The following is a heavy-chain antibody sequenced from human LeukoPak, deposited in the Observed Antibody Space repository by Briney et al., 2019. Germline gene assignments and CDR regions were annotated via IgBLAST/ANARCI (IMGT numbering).Heavy chain of an antibody. V-gene: IGHV4-34*01. D-gene: IGHD3-10*01. CDR3: ARRRWGYGSGSYDY. CDR2: INHSGSTT. CDR1: GGSFSDYY. Sequence: MPSETLSLTCTVYGGSFSDYYWTWIRQPPGKGLEWIGEINHSGSTTNYNPSLKNRVTISVDMYKNQFSLKLISVTAADAAVYYCARRRWGYGSGSYDYWGQGTLVTVSS. J-gene: IGHJ4*02.